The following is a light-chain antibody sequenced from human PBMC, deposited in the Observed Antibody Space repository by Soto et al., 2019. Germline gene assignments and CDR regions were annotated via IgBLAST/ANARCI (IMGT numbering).Light chain of an antibody. CDR3: QQYCSPPLFT. Sequence: EIVLTQSPGTLSLSPGERATLSCRASQSVSSSYLAWYQQKPGQAPRLLIYGASSRATGIPDRFSGCGSGTDFSLTISRLEPEDSAVYYCQQYCSPPLFTFGPGTKVHI. J-gene: IGKJ3*01. CDR1: QSVSSSY. CDR2: GAS. V-gene: IGKV3-20*01.